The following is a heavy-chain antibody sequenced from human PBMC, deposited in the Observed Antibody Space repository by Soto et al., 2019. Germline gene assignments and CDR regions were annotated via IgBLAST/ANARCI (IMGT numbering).Heavy chain of an antibody. Sequence: SETLSLTCAVYGGSFSGYYWSWIRQPPGKGLEWIGEINHSGSTNYNPSLKSRVTISVDTSKNQFSLKLSSVTAADTAVYYFARGAARGRGDYYYDHLDVWGQGTTVTVSS. J-gene: IGHJ6*03. D-gene: IGHD6-6*01. CDR3: ARGAARGRGDYYYDHLDV. CDR1: GGSFSGYY. CDR2: INHSGST. V-gene: IGHV4-34*01.